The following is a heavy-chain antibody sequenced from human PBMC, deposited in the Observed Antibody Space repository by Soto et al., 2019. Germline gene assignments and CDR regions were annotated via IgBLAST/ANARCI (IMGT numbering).Heavy chain of an antibody. CDR2: IYYSGST. J-gene: IGHJ5*02. CDR1: GGSISSSSYF. D-gene: IGHD2-21*02. Sequence: QLQLQESGPGLVKPSETLSLTCSVSGGSISSSSYFWGWIRQPPGKGLEWIGSIYYSGSTYYNPSLTRRVTVSVDTSKHQFSLKLSSVPAADTAVYYCARHPSDFWFDPWGQGTLVTVSS. CDR3: ARHPSDFWFDP. V-gene: IGHV4-39*01.